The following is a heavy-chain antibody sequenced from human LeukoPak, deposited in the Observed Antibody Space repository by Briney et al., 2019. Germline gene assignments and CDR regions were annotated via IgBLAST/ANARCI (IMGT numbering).Heavy chain of an antibody. Sequence: GGSLRLSCAASGFTFSSYWMHWVRQAPGKGLVWVSRFNSDGSSTSYADSMKGRFTISRDNAKNTLYLQMNSLRAEDTAVYYCARVDSSGWYYYYGMDVWGKGTTVTVSS. J-gene: IGHJ6*04. D-gene: IGHD6-19*01. CDR1: GFTFSSYW. CDR3: ARVDSSGWYYYYGMDV. V-gene: IGHV3-74*01. CDR2: FNSDGSST.